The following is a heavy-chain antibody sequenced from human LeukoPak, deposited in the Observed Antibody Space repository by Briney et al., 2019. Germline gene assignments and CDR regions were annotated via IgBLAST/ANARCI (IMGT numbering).Heavy chain of an antibody. CDR1: GGSISSVY. CDR2: VHYTGGA. D-gene: IGHD5-24*01. V-gene: IGHV4-59*01. Sequence: SETLSLTCTVSGGSISSVYWSWIRQPPGRGLEWIGFVHYTGGANYNPSLESRVTISLDTSKNQFSLRLRSVTAADTALYYCAKYGHGYNLGSFDIWGQGTMVGVSS. CDR3: AKYGHGYNLGSFDI. J-gene: IGHJ3*02.